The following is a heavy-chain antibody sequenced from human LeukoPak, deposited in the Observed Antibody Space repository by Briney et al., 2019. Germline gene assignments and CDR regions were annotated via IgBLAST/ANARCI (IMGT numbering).Heavy chain of an antibody. CDR2: MYYSGST. Sequence: PSETLSLTCTVSGVSIRSSSYYWGWIRQPPGKGLEWIGSMYYSGSTYYNPSLKSRVTISVDTSKNQFSLKLSSVTAADTAVYYCARDLYSSRTNDAFVMWGQGTMVTVSS. D-gene: IGHD6-19*01. CDR1: GVSIRSSSYY. CDR3: ARDLYSSRTNDAFVM. J-gene: IGHJ3*02. V-gene: IGHV4-39*07.